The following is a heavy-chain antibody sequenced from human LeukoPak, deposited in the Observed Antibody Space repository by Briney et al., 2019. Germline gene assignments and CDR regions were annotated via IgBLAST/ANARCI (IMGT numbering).Heavy chain of an antibody. Sequence: GASVKVSCKASGYTFTSYDINWVRQATGQGLEWMGWMNPNRGNTGYAQKFQGRVTMTRNTSISTAYMELSSLRSEDTAVYYCARAGLYSSSWWRPPYYYYGMDVWGQGTTVTVSS. J-gene: IGHJ6*02. CDR1: GYTFTSYD. D-gene: IGHD6-13*01. CDR2: MNPNRGNT. V-gene: IGHV1-8*01. CDR3: ARAGLYSSSWWRPPYYYYGMDV.